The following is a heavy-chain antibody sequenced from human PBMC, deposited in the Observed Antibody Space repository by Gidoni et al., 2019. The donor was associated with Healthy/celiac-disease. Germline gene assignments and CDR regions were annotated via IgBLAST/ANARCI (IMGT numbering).Heavy chain of an antibody. J-gene: IGHJ4*02. Sequence: EVQLLESGGGLVQPGGSLRLSCAASGFPFSIYALSWVRQAPGKGPGGVLAISGSGGSTYYADSVKGRFTISRDNSKNTLYLQMNSLRAEDTAVYYCAKTLRYYFDYWGQGTLVTVSS. CDR1: GFPFSIYA. CDR2: ISGSGGST. V-gene: IGHV3-23*01. CDR3: AKTLRYYFDY.